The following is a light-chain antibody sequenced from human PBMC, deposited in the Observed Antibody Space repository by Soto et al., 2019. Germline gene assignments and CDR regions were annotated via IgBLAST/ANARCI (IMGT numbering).Light chain of an antibody. CDR2: GAS. V-gene: IGKV3-15*01. Sequence: DMVVTQSPATLSVSPGERATHACRASQSVSSNLAWYQQKPGQTPRLLIYGASTRATGIPARFSGSGSGTEFTLTISSLQSEDFAIYYCLQYNNWPPFTFGPGTKVDIK. CDR1: QSVSSN. J-gene: IGKJ3*01. CDR3: LQYNNWPPFT.